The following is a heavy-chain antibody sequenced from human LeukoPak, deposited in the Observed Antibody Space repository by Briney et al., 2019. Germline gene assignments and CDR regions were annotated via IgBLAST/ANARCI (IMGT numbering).Heavy chain of an antibody. D-gene: IGHD6-19*01. V-gene: IGHV4-39*07. Sequence: SETLSLTCTVSGGSISSYYWGWIRQPPGKGLEWIGSIYYSGSTYYNPSLKSRVTISVDTSKNQFSLKLSSVTAADTAVYYCARVQYSSGWGAYDYYYYMDVWGKGTTVTISS. CDR3: ARVQYSSGWGAYDYYYYMDV. CDR1: GGSISSYY. CDR2: IYYSGST. J-gene: IGHJ6*03.